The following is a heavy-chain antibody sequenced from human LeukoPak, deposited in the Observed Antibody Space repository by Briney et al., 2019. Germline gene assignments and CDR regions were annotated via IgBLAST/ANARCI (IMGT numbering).Heavy chain of an antibody. CDR3: AREKIAAAGTYYFDY. CDR2: INHSGST. CDR1: GFTFSSYA. J-gene: IGHJ4*02. Sequence: GSLRLSCAASGFTFSSYAMSWVRQPPGKGLEWIGEINHSGSTNYNPSLKSRVTISVDTSKNQFSLKLSSVTAADTAVYYCAREKIAAAGTYYFDYWGQGTLVTVSS. D-gene: IGHD6-13*01. V-gene: IGHV4-34*01.